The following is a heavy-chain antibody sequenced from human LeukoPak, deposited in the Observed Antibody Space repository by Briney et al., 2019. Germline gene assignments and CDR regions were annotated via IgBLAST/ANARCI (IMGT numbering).Heavy chain of an antibody. V-gene: IGHV3-21*01. CDR3: AGGDGDYDYFDY. CDR1: GFTFSSYS. J-gene: IGHJ4*02. D-gene: IGHD4-17*01. Sequence: GGSLRLSCAASGFTFSSYSMNWVRQAPGKGLEWVSSISSSSNYIHYADSVRGRFTISRDNAKNSLYLQMNSLRAEDTAVYYCAGGDGDYDYFDYWGQGILVTVSS. CDR2: ISSSSNYI.